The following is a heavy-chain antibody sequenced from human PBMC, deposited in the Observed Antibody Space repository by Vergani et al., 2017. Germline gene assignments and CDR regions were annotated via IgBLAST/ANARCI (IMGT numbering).Heavy chain of an antibody. CDR3: ARPNPGDDAFDI. D-gene: IGHD3-16*01. CDR2: ISSNGGST. V-gene: IGHV3-64*01. Sequence: EVQLVESGGGLVQPGGSLSLSCAASGFPFSSYAMHWFRQAPGKGLEYVSAISSNGGSTYYANSVKGRFTISRDNSKNTLYLQMGSLRAEDMAVYYCARPNPGDDAFDIWGQGTMVTVSS. J-gene: IGHJ3*02. CDR1: GFPFSSYA.